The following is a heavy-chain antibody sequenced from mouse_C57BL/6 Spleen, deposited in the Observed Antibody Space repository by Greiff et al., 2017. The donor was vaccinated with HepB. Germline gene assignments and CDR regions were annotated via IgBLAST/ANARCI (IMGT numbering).Heavy chain of an antibody. Sequence: EVQLVESGGGLVKPGGSLKLSCAASGFTFSDYGMHWVRQAPEKGLEWVAYISSGSSNIYYADTVKGRFTISRDNAKNTLFLQMTSLRSEDTAMYYCARDDGYYAMDYWGQGTSVTVSS. D-gene: IGHD2-3*01. J-gene: IGHJ4*01. CDR3: ARDDGYYAMDY. V-gene: IGHV5-17*01. CDR1: GFTFSDYG. CDR2: ISSGSSNI.